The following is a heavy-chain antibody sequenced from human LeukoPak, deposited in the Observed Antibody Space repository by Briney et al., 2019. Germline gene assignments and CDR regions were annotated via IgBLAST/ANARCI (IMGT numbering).Heavy chain of an antibody. CDR3: ARESMTVAATDY. V-gene: IGHV1-2*02. Sequence: GASVKVSCKASGYTFTGYYMHWVRQAPGQGLEWMGWINPNSGGTNYAQSFQGRVTMTRDTSISTAYMELSRLRSDDTAVYYCARESMTVAATDYWGQGTLVTVSS. D-gene: IGHD6-19*01. CDR2: INPNSGGT. J-gene: IGHJ4*02. CDR1: GYTFTGYY.